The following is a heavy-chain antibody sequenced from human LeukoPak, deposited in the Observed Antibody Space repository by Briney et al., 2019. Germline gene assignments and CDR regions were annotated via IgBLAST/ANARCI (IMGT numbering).Heavy chain of an antibody. Sequence: GESLQISCEGSGYSFTSYWIGWVRQLPGKGLEWMGIIYPGDSDTRYSPSFRGQVTISADKSISTAYLQWSSLKASDTAMYYCARQDGGWERNAFDIWGQGTMVTVSS. CDR2: IYPGDSDT. V-gene: IGHV5-51*01. CDR1: GYSFTSYW. D-gene: IGHD1-26*01. J-gene: IGHJ3*02. CDR3: ARQDGGWERNAFDI.